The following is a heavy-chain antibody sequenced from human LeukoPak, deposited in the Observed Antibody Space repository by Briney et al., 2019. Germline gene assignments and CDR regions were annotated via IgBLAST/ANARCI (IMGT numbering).Heavy chain of an antibody. D-gene: IGHD6-19*01. J-gene: IGHJ4*02. CDR3: AAGYSSGWRPLNY. V-gene: IGHV3-30*03. CDR2: ISYDGSNK. CDR1: GFLFSNYG. Sequence: GGSLRLSCVASGFLFSNYGMHWVRQAPGKGLEWVAVISYDGSNKYYADSVKGRFTISRDNSKNTLYLQMNSLRAEDTAVYYCAAGYSSGWRPLNYWGQGTLVTVSS.